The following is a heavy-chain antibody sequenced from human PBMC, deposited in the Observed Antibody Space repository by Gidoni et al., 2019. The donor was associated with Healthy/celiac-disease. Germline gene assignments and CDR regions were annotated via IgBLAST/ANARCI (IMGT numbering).Heavy chain of an antibody. CDR3: ASSGKKILGSGSYYRGRYIFDY. CDR1: GGSFSGYY. J-gene: IGHJ4*02. Sequence: QVQLQQWGAGLLKPSETLSLTCAVYGGSFSGYYWSWIRQPPGKGLEWIGEINHSGSTNYNPSLKSRVTISVDTSKNQFSLKLSSVTAADTAVYYCASSGKKILGSGSYYRGRYIFDYWGQGTLVTVSS. CDR2: INHSGST. V-gene: IGHV4-34*01. D-gene: IGHD1-26*01.